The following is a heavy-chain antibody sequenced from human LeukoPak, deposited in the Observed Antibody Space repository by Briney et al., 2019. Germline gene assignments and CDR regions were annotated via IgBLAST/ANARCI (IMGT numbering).Heavy chain of an antibody. CDR2: ISSSSTI. D-gene: IGHD1-26*01. V-gene: IGHV3-48*01. Sequence: GGSLRLSCAASGFTFSSYSMNWVRQAPGKGLEWVSYISSSSTIYYADSVKGRFTISRDNAKNSLYLQMNSLRAEDTAVYYCARVAGGGSYYFDYWGQGTLVTVSS. CDR3: ARVAGGGSYYFDY. J-gene: IGHJ4*02. CDR1: GFTFSSYS.